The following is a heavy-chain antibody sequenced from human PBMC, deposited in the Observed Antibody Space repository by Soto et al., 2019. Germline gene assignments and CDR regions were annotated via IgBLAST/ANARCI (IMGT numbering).Heavy chain of an antibody. V-gene: IGHV1-69*13. D-gene: IGHD3-10*01. CDR3: ARGAVTMTRGVSLNY. J-gene: IGHJ4*02. Sequence: SVQDSCKASGGTFSGYTITWLRQAPVQGLEWMGGIIPIFGTPNYGQKFQGRVTITADESTSTAHMELSSLRFDDTALYYCARGAVTMTRGVSLNYWGQGPLVTVSS. CDR1: GGTFSGYT. CDR2: IIPIFGTP.